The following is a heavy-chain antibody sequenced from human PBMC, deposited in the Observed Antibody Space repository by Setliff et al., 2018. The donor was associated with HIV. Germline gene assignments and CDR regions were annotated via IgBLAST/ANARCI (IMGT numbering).Heavy chain of an antibody. CDR1: GGSISSSSYY. Sequence: PSETLSLTCTVSGGSISSSSYYWGWIRQPPGKGLEWIGSIYYSGSTYYNPSLKSRVTISVDTSKNQFSLKLSSVTAADTAVYYCARAMRGVVVTNMYYYYGMDVWGQGTTVTVS. V-gene: IGHV4-39*07. D-gene: IGHD2-21*02. CDR3: ARAMRGVVVTNMYYYYGMDV. CDR2: IYYSGST. J-gene: IGHJ6*02.